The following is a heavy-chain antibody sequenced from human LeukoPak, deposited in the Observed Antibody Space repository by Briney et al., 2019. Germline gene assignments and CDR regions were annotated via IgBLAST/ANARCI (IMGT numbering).Heavy chain of an antibody. CDR2: TFYRSKWYN. CDR1: GDSVSSNSGA. CDR3: ARDCGGSYGSYCFDS. J-gene: IGHJ4*02. D-gene: IGHD1-26*01. V-gene: IGHV6-1*01. Sequence: SQTLSLTCTISGDSVSSNSGAWNWIRQSPSRGLEWLGRTFYRSKWYNEYAVSVKSRITINPDTSKNQFSLQLHSVTPEDTAVYYCARDCGGSYGSYCFDSWGQGTLVTVPS.